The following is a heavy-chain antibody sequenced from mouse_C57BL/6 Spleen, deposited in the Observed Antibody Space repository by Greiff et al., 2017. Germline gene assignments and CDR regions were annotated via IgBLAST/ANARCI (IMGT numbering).Heavy chain of an antibody. CDR1: GYTFTSYW. CDR3: ARLYYSNYDAMDY. CDR2: IDPSDSYT. V-gene: IGHV1-59*01. J-gene: IGHJ4*01. D-gene: IGHD2-5*01. Sequence: VQLQQPGAELVRPGTSVKLSCKASGYTFTSYWMHWVKQRPGQGLEWIGVIDPSDSYTNYNQKFKGKATLTVDTSSSTAYMQLSSLTSEDSAVYYCARLYYSNYDAMDYWGQGTSVTVSS.